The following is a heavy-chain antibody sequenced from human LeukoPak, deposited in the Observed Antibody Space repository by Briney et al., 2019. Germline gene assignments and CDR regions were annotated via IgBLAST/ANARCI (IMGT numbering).Heavy chain of an antibody. Sequence: PGGSLRLSCAASGFTVSRKYMIWVRQAPGKGLEWVSLIYIGGNTYYKDSVKGRFTISRDNSKNTLYLQINNLRVEDTAVFYCASRASGDYPYFDCWGQGTLVTVSS. J-gene: IGHJ4*02. CDR3: ASRASGDYPYFDC. D-gene: IGHD4-17*01. V-gene: IGHV3-53*01. CDR1: GFTVSRKY. CDR2: IYIGGNT.